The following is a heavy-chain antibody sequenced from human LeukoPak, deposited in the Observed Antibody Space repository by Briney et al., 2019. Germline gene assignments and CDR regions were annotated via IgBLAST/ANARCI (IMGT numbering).Heavy chain of an antibody. J-gene: IGHJ4*02. CDR2: IKEDGSEK. CDR1: GLTFSRYW. V-gene: IGHV3-7*01. CDR3: ASLDRNMVNGDY. Sequence: GGSLRLSCAASGLTFSRYWMSWVRQAPGKGLEWVANIKEDGSEKNYVDSVKGRFTISRDNAKNSLYLQMNSLRAEDTAVYFCASLDRNMVNGDYWGQGTLVTVSS. D-gene: IGHD5-18*01.